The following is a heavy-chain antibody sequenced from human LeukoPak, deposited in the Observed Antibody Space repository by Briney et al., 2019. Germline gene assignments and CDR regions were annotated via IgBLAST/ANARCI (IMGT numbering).Heavy chain of an antibody. D-gene: IGHD3-22*01. J-gene: IGHJ4*02. CDR3: ARDDYYDSSGYYYHVY. V-gene: IGHV1-2*02. CDR1: GYTFTGYY. Sequence: ASVKVSCKASGYTFTGYYMHWVRQAPGQGLEWMGWINPNSGGTNYAQKFQGRVTMTRDTSIGTAYMELSRLRSDDTAVYYCARDDYYDSSGYYYHVYWGQGTLVTVSS. CDR2: INPNSGGT.